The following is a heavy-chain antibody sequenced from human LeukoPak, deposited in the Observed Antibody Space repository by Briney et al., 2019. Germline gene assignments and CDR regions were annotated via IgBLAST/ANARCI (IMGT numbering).Heavy chain of an antibody. Sequence: GGSLRLSCAVSGFTLSDYNMNWIRQAPGKGLEWVSAISGSGGSTYYADSVKGRFTISGDNSKNTLYLQMNSLRAEDTAVYYCAKYNGSGWYYYYYGMDVWGQGTTVTVSS. CDR1: GFTLSDYN. CDR3: AKYNGSGWYYYYYGMDV. V-gene: IGHV3-23*01. CDR2: ISGSGGST. D-gene: IGHD6-19*01. J-gene: IGHJ6*02.